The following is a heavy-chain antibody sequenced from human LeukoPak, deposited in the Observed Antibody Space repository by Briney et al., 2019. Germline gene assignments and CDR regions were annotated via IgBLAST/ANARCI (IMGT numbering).Heavy chain of an antibody. D-gene: IGHD5-24*01. J-gene: IGHJ4*02. Sequence: SVKVSCKASGYTFTGYYMHWVRQAPGQGLEWMGGIIPIFGTANYAQKFQGRVTITTDESTSTAYMELSSLRSEDTAVYYCARDWGDGYNSVLHWGQGTLVTVSS. V-gene: IGHV1-69*05. CDR3: ARDWGDGYNSVLH. CDR2: IIPIFGTA. CDR1: GYTFTGYY.